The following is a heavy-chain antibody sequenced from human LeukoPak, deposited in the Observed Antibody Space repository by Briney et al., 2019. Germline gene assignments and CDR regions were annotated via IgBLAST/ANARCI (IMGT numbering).Heavy chain of an antibody. V-gene: IGHV5-51*01. CDR1: GYSFTSYW. J-gene: IGHJ6*03. CDR3: VRSPIDYYYYMDV. CDR2: IYPGDSDT. Sequence: GESLKISCKGSGYSFTSYWIGWVRQMPGKGLEWMGIIYPGDSDTRYSPSFQGQVTISADKSISTAYLQWSSLKASDTAMYYCVRSPIDYYYYMDVWGKGTTVTVSS.